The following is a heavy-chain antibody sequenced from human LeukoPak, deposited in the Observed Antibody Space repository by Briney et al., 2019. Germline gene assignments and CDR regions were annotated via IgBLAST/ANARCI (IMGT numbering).Heavy chain of an antibody. CDR1: GGSISSYY. Sequence: SETLSLTCTVSGGSISSYYWSWIRQPPGKGLEWIGYIYYSGSTNYNPSLKSRVTISEDTSKNQFSLKLSSVTAADTAVYYCARDPSGGRGSFDYWGQGTLVTVSS. CDR3: ARDPSGGRGSFDY. V-gene: IGHV4-59*01. CDR2: IYYSGST. J-gene: IGHJ4*02. D-gene: IGHD3-16*01.